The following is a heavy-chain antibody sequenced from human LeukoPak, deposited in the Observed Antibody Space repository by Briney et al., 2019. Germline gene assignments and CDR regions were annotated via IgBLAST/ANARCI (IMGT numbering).Heavy chain of an antibody. CDR1: GGSISSHY. D-gene: IGHD4-23*01. J-gene: IGHJ3*02. V-gene: IGHV4-59*11. CDR3: ARETTVVTPGRSDVFDI. CDR2: IYYSGST. Sequence: PSETLSLTCTVSGGSISSHYWNWIRQPPGKGLEWIEYIYYSGSTNYNPSLKSRVTISVDTSKNQFSLKLSSVTAADTAVYYCARETTVVTPGRSDVFDIWGQGIMVTVSS.